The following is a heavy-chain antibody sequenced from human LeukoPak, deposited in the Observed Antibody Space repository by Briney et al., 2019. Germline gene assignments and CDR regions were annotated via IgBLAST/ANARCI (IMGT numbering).Heavy chain of an antibody. D-gene: IGHD5-18*01. CDR3: ARQYNYGYYYFDY. CDR1: EFTVSSNY. Sequence: GGSLRLSCAASEFTVSSNYMSWVRQAPGKGLEGVSVIYSGGSTYYADSVKGRFTISIDNSKNTLYLQMNSLRAEDTAVYYCARQYNYGYYYFDYWGQGTLVTVSS. V-gene: IGHV3-66*04. J-gene: IGHJ4*02. CDR2: IYSGGST.